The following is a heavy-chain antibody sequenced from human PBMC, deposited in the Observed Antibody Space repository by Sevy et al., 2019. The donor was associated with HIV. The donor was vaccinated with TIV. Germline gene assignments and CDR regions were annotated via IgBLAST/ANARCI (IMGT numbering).Heavy chain of an antibody. CDR2: ITDSGGTT. CDR1: GFTFSSYG. CDR3: AKDSGWTHVY. J-gene: IGHJ4*02. Sequence: GGSLRLSCAASGFTFSSYGMSWVRHAPGKGLEWVAGITDSGGTTYYADSVKGRFTISRDNSKNTLSLQMNSLRAEDTAIYYCAKDSGWTHVYWGQGTLVTVSS. V-gene: IGHV3-23*01. D-gene: IGHD6-19*01.